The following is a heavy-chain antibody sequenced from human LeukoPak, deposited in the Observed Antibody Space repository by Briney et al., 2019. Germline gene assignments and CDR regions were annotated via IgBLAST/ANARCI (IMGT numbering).Heavy chain of an antibody. CDR2: IYYSGST. J-gene: IGHJ6*03. Sequence: PSETLSLTCTVSGGSISSSSYYWGWIRQPPGKGLEWIGSIYYSGSTYYNPSLKSRVTISVDTSKNQFSLKLSSVTAADTAVYYCARQTADCSSTSCYTWGYYYYSYMDVWGKGTTVTVSS. V-gene: IGHV4-39*01. CDR3: ARQTADCSSTSCYTWGYYYYSYMDV. CDR1: GGSISSSSYY. D-gene: IGHD2-2*02.